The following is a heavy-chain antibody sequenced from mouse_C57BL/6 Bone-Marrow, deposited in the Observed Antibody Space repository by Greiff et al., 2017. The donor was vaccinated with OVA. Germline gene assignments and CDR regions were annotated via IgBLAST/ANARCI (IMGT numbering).Heavy chain of an antibody. D-gene: IGHD1-1*01. V-gene: IGHV8-8*01. CDR1: GFSLCTFGMG. Sequence: QVTLKVSGPGILQPSQTLRLTCSFSGFSLCTFGMGVGWIRQPSGKGLEWLAHIWWDDDKYYNPALKSRLTISKDTSKNQVFLKIANVDTADTATYYCASPTLLLREFAYWGQGTLVTVSA. CDR3: ASPTLLLREFAY. CDR2: IWWDDDK. J-gene: IGHJ3*01.